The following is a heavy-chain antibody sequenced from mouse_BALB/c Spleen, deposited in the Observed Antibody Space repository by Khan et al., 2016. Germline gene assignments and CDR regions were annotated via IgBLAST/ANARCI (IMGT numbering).Heavy chain of an antibody. CDR3: ARAGYYGYFAY. V-gene: IGHV4-1*02. CDR1: GLDFRRYW. CDR2: INPDSSTI. D-gene: IGHD1-2*01. Sequence: EVKLLESGGGLVQPGGSLKLFCAASGLDFRRYWMRRVRQAPGKGLEWIGEINPDSSTINYTPSLKDKFIISRDNAKNTLYLQMSKVRSEDTALYYCARAGYYGYFAYWGQGTLVTVSS. J-gene: IGHJ3*01.